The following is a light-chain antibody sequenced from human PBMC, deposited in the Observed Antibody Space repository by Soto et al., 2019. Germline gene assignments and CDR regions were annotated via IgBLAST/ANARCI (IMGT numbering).Light chain of an antibody. CDR2: GTS. Sequence: IVLTQSPGTLSLSPGERATLSCRTSQSVSNTYVAWYQHKRGQAPRLLIYGTSSRATGLPDRFSGSGSGTDFTLSISRLEPEDCAVYYCQHYGNSLYTFGQGTKLEIK. V-gene: IGKV3-20*01. J-gene: IGKJ2*01. CDR3: QHYGNSLYT. CDR1: QSVSNTY.